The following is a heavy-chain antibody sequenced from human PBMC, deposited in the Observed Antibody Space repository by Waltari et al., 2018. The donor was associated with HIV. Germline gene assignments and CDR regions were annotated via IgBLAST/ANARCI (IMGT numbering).Heavy chain of an antibody. CDR1: GFTFSSYS. D-gene: IGHD2-15*01. CDR2: ISSSGTYI. V-gene: IGHV3-21*02. Sequence: EVQLVDSGGGLVKPGGSLRLSCAASGFTFSSYSMNWLRQAPGKGLEWVSSISSSGTYIYYADSVRGRFTSSRNNTKNSLYLQMNSLRAEDTAVYYCARDLSGGSCYSRCGWFDSWGQGTLVTVSS. CDR3: ARDLSGGSCYSRCGWFDS. J-gene: IGHJ5*01.